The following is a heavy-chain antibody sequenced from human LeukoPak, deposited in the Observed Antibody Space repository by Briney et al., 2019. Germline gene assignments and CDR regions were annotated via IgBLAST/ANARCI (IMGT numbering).Heavy chain of an antibody. D-gene: IGHD3-10*01. CDR2: IYYSGST. V-gene: IGHV4-59*01. CDR3: AGGGFGENYYGMDV. J-gene: IGHJ6*02. CDR1: GGSISSYY. Sequence: SETLSLTCTVSGGSISSYYWSWIRQPPGKGLEWVGYIYYSGSTNYNPSLKSRVTISVDTSKNQFSLKLSSVTAADTAVYYCAGGGFGENYYGMDVWGQGTTVTVSS.